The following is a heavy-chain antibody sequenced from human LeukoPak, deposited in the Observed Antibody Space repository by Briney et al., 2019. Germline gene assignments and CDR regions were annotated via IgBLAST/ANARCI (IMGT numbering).Heavy chain of an antibody. Sequence: SETLSLACTVSGGSISSYYWSWIRQPPGKGLEWIGYIYYSGSTNYSPSLKSRVTISLDTSKNQFSLKLSSVTAADTAVYYCARGVNSGYFDYCGQGTLVTVSS. CDR3: ARGVNSGYFDY. J-gene: IGHJ4*02. D-gene: IGHD1-26*01. CDR1: GGSISSYY. V-gene: IGHV4-59*01. CDR2: IYYSGST.